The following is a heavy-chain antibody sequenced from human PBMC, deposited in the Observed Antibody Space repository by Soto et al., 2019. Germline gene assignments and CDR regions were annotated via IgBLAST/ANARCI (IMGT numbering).Heavy chain of an antibody. CDR3: ARAEPYYYDSSGRLGFDP. Sequence: GGSLRLSGAASGFAFSSYAMHWARHAPSKGLEWVSVISYDGSNKYYAASVKGRFTISRDNSKNTLYLQMNSLRAEDTAVYYCARAEPYYYDSSGRLGFDPWGQGTLVTVSS. CDR2: ISYDGSNK. J-gene: IGHJ5*02. D-gene: IGHD3-22*01. CDR1: GFAFSSYA. V-gene: IGHV3-30-3*01.